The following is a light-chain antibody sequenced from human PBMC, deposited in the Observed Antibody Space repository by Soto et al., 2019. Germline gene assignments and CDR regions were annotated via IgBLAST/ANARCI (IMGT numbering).Light chain of an antibody. CDR1: NSDVGGYNY. V-gene: IGLV2-14*01. CDR2: EVT. J-gene: IGLJ3*02. CDR3: SSFTSSKTWV. Sequence: QSVLTQPRSVSGSPGQSVTISCTGTNSDVGGYNYVSWYQQHPGRAPKVMIYEVTKRPAGASIRFSGSKSGNTASLSISGLQSEDEADYYCSSFTSSKTWVFGGGTKVTVL.